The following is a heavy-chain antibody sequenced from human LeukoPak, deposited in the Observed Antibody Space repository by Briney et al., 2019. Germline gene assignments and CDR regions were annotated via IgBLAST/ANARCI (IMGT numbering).Heavy chain of an antibody. CDR1: GDSFRSYY. V-gene: IGHV4-59*01. CDR2: IYNSGST. Sequence: SETLSLTCTVSGDSFRSYYWSWIRQPSGKGLEWIGYIYNSGSTNYNPSLKSRVTISVDTSKKQFSLKLSSVTAADTAVYYCARITDGRDGYNYYYGMDVWGQGTTVTVSS. CDR3: ARITDGRDGYNYYYGMDV. J-gene: IGHJ6*02. D-gene: IGHD5-24*01.